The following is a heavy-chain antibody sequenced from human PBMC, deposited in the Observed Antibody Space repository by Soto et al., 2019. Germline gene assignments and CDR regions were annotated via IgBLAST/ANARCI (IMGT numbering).Heavy chain of an antibody. CDR2: IYYSGST. D-gene: IGHD3-22*01. Sequence: SETLSLTCTVSGGSISSGDYYWSWIRQPPGKGLEWIGYIYYSGSTYYNPSLKSRVTISVDTSKNQFSLKLSSVTAADTAVYYCVRVYYYDSSGYFRPADAFDIWGQGTRVTVSS. CDR1: GGSISSGDYY. J-gene: IGHJ3*02. CDR3: VRVYYYDSSGYFRPADAFDI. V-gene: IGHV4-30-4*01.